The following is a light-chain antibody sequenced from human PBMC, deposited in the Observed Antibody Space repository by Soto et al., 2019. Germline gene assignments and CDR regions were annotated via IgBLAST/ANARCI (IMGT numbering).Light chain of an antibody. J-gene: IGKJ5*01. CDR1: QSLNTD. Sequence: EILMTQSPDSLSVSPGETATLSCRASQSLNTDLAWYQQKPGQAPRLLLYGASTRATGISTRSSGGGSGTEFTLTISGLQSEDSAVYYCQQYKSWPPITFGQGTRLEIK. CDR3: QQYKSWPPIT. CDR2: GAS. V-gene: IGKV3-15*01.